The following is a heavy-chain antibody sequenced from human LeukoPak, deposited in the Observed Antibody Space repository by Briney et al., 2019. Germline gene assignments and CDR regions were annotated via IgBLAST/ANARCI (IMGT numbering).Heavy chain of an antibody. CDR3: ARSQGHRLLNYYSYYMDV. CDR1: GYTLTNYG. D-gene: IGHD2-15*01. J-gene: IGHJ6*03. V-gene: IGHV1-18*01. CDR2: ISAYNGHT. Sequence: ASVKVSCKASGYTLTNYGLSWVRQAPGQGLEWMGWISAYNGHTNYAQKFQDRVTMTTDTSTTTAYLELKSLRSDDTAVYYCARSQGHRLLNYYSYYMDVWGKGTTVTVSS.